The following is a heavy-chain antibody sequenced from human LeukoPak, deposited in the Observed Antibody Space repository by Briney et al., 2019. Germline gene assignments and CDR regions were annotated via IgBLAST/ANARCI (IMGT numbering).Heavy chain of an antibody. Sequence: SETLSLTCSVSGGSFRSYYWNWIRQPPGKGLEWIGYIYYSGSNNYNPSLKSRVTISVDTSKNQFSLKLSSVTAADTAVYYCARPTVDNWNDVSAFDIWGQGTMVTVSS. CDR1: GGSFRSYY. D-gene: IGHD1-1*01. CDR3: ARPTVDNWNDVSAFDI. J-gene: IGHJ3*02. CDR2: IYYSGSN. V-gene: IGHV4-59*08.